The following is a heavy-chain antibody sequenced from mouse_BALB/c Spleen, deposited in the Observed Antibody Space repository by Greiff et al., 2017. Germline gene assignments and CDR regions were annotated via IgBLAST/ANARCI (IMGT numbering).Heavy chain of an antibody. CDR1: GYTFSSYW. CDR3: ARGGMEGYYRGNY. D-gene: IGHD2-3*01. J-gene: IGHJ2*01. V-gene: IGHV1S26*01. Sequence: QVQLKESGAELMKPGASVKISCKATGYTFSSYWIHWVKQRPGQGLEWIGYINPSTGYTEYNQKFKDKATLTADKSSSTAYMQLSSLTSEDSAVYYCARGGMEGYYRGNYWGQGTTLTVSS. CDR2: INPSTGYT.